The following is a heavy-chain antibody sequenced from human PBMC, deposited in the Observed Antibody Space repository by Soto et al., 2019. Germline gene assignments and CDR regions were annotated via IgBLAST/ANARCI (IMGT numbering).Heavy chain of an antibody. CDR3: GASPPPCQNSLFSAMDA. J-gene: IGHJ6*02. V-gene: IGHV1-58*02. D-gene: IGHD1-7*01. CDR2: IVVGSDNT. CDR1: GFTFTSCT. Sequence: SVKVSCKTSGFTFTSCTIQWVRQARGQRLEWIGWIVVGSDNTNYAQKFQERVTITRDLSTNTIYMDLSGLRSEDTAVYYCGASPPPCQNSLFSAMDACGQGATVT.